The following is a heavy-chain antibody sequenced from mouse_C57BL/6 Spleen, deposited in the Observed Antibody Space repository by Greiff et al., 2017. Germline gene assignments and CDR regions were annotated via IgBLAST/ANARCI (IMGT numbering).Heavy chain of an antibody. CDR1: GFSLTSYA. CDR3: ARNREDSSVPYFDY. J-gene: IGHJ2*01. CDR2: IWTGGGT. D-gene: IGHD3-2*02. V-gene: IGHV2-9-1*01. Sequence: QVQLQQSGPGLVAPSQSLSITCTVSGFSLTSYAISWVRQPPGKGLEWLGVIWTGGGTNYNSALKSRLSISKDNSKSQVFLKMNSLQTDDTARYYCARNREDSSVPYFDYWGQGTTLTVSS.